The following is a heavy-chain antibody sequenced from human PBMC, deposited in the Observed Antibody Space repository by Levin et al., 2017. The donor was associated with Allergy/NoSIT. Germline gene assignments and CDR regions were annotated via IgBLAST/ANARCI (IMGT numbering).Heavy chain of an antibody. CDR1: GFIFENYW. Sequence: GESLKISCAASGFIFENYWMTWVRQAPGKGLEWVANIRLDGSGKDYVDSVKGRFTISRDNAKNSLYPQMNSLRAEDTAVYYCARLLRYAMDVWGQGTTVTVSS. J-gene: IGHJ6*02. V-gene: IGHV3-7*01. CDR3: ARLLRYAMDV. CDR2: IRLDGSGK.